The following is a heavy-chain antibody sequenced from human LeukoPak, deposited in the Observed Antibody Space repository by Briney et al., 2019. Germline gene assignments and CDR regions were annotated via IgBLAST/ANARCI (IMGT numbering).Heavy chain of an antibody. D-gene: IGHD5-18*01. CDR2: ISGSGGST. CDR1: GFTFSSYA. CDR3: AKDGYSYGSNYLDY. V-gene: IGHV3-23*01. J-gene: IGHJ4*02. Sequence: PGGSLRLSCAASGFTFSSYAMSWVRQAPGKGLEWVSGISGSGGSTYYADSVKGRFTISRDNSKNTLYLQMNSLRAEDTAVYYCAKDGYSYGSNYLDYWGQGTLVTVCS.